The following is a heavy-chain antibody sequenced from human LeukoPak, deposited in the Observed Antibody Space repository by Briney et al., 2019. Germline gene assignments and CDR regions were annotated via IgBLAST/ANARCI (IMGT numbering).Heavy chain of an antibody. J-gene: IGHJ5*02. V-gene: IGHV4-4*02. CDR1: GDSISSSYW. D-gene: IGHD6-13*01. CDR2: IYQSGST. Sequence: SETLSLTCDVSGDSISSSYWWTWVRQPPGKGLEWIGEIYQSGSTNDSSLKSRVTISLDKSKNQFSLKVSSLTAADTAVYYCARKGSSTWYTYWFDPWGQGTLVTVSS. CDR3: ARKGSSTWYTYWFDP.